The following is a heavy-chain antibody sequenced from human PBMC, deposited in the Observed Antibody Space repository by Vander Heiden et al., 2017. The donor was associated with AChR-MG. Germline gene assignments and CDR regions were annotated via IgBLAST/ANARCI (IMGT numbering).Heavy chain of an antibody. CDR3: ARAYGSGSYFQFDY. CDR1: GYTFTSYS. CDR2: INPSGATT. Sequence: QVQLVQSGAEVKKPGASVKVSCKASGYTFTSYSMHWVRQAPGQGLEWMGIINPSGATTGYAQRFQGRVTMTRDTSTSTVYMELSSLRSEDTAVYYCARAYGSGSYFQFDYWGQGTLVTVSS. D-gene: IGHD3-10*01. J-gene: IGHJ4*02. V-gene: IGHV1-46*01.